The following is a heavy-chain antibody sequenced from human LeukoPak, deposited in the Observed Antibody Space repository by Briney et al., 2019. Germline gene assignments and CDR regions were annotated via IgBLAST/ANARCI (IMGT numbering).Heavy chain of an antibody. CDR2: IIPIFGTA. Sequence: SVKVSCKASGGTFSSYAISWVRQAPGQGLEWMGGIIPIFGTANYAQKFQGRVTITADESTSTAYMELSSLRSEDTAVYYCARGPFGVVINPFDYWGQGTLVTVSS. CDR3: ARGPFGVVINPFDY. CDR1: GGTFSSYA. D-gene: IGHD3-3*01. V-gene: IGHV1-69*13. J-gene: IGHJ4*02.